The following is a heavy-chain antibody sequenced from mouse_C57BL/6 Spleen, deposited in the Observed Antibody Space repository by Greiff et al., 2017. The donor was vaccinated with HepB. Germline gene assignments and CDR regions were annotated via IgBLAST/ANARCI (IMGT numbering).Heavy chain of an antibody. J-gene: IGHJ4*01. CDR1: GYTFTDYN. CDR3: ARRTYYSPYAMDY. CDR2: INPNNGGT. Sequence: DVQLQESGPELVKPGASVKIPCKASGYTFTDYNMDWVKQSHGKSLEWIGDINPNNGGTIYNQKFKGKATLTVDKSSSTAYMELRSLTSEDTAVYNCARRTYYSPYAMDYWGQGTSVTVSS. D-gene: IGHD2-12*01. V-gene: IGHV1-18*01.